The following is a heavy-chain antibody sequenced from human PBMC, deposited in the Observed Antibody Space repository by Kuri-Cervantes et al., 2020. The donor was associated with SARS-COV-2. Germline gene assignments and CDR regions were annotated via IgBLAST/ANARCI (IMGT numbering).Heavy chain of an antibody. D-gene: IGHD6-6*01. J-gene: IGHJ3*02. CDR1: GYTFTSYD. CDR2: MNPNSGYT. V-gene: IGHV1-8*03. CDR3: ARLSHSSSSIAFDI. Sequence: ASVKVSCKTSGYTFTSYDITWVRQATGQGLEWMGWMNPNSGYTGYAQKFQGRVTLTRNTSISTAYMELNSLTSEDTAVYYCARLSHSSSSIAFDIWGQGTMVTVSS.